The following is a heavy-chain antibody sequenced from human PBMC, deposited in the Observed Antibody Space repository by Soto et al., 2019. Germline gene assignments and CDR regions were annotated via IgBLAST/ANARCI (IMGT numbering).Heavy chain of an antibody. Sequence: GGSLRLSCAASGFTFGSSWMHWVRQAPGKGLVWVARIYNDGSRTTYADSVKGRFTISRDNAKNTLYLQMNSLRVDDTAVYYCARSYCSGGSCLGYDAFDIWGQGSMVTVSS. D-gene: IGHD2-15*01. CDR3: ARSYCSGGSCLGYDAFDI. J-gene: IGHJ3*02. V-gene: IGHV3-74*01. CDR2: IYNDGSRT. CDR1: GFTFGSSW.